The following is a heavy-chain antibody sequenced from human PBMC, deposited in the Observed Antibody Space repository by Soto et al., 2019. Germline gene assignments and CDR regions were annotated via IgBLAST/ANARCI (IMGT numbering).Heavy chain of an antibody. J-gene: IGHJ5*01. CDR3: ARDPSEGRVGNWFES. D-gene: IGHD2-2*01. Sequence: EVHLVESGGGLVKPGGSLRLSCAASGFTFSRYGMNWVRQAPGKGLEWVSSISSSTSYVYYADSAQGRFSVSRDNAKKILYLEMYALRTEDTAVYYCARDPSEGRVGNWFESWGQGTLVTVSS. CDR2: ISSSTSYV. CDR1: GFTFSRYG. V-gene: IGHV3-21*01.